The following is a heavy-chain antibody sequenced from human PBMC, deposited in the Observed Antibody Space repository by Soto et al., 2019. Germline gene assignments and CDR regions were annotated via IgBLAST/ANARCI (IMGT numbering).Heavy chain of an antibody. CDR1: GFTFSSYG. Sequence: QVQLVESGGGVVQPGRSLRLSCAASGFTFSSYGMHWVRQAPGKGLEWVAVIWYDGSNKYYADSVKGRFTISRDNSKNTLYLQMNSLRAEDTAVYYCARAGIAVAGTGWFDPWGQVTLVTVSS. V-gene: IGHV3-33*01. D-gene: IGHD6-19*01. J-gene: IGHJ5*02. CDR2: IWYDGSNK. CDR3: ARAGIAVAGTGWFDP.